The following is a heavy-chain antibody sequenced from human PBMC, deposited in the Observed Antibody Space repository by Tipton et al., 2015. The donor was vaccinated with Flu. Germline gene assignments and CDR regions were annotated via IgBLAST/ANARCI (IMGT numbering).Heavy chain of an antibody. CDR1: GYTFTDFF. CDR2: INPDSGDT. J-gene: IGHJ5*02. CDR3: ARADCVVRGCHMWWFDP. V-gene: IGHV1-2*06. Sequence: QVQLVQSGAEVKTPGASVKVSCKASGYTFTDFFIHWVRQAPGQGLEWMGRINPDSGDTDYAQEFQARVTMTRDTSVSIAYMELSRLTSDDTAVYYCARADCVVRGCHMWWFDPWGQGALVTVSS. D-gene: IGHD2-21*01.